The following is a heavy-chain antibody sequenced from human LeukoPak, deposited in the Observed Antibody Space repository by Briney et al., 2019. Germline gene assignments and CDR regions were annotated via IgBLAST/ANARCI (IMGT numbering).Heavy chain of an antibody. CDR1: GFTLSDFY. Sequence: GGSLRLSCEASGFTLSDFYMFWIRQAPGKGLEWISYISSSGSTIYYADSVKGRFTISRDNAKNSLYLQMSSLRAEDTAVYYCARSGPAKVPRADYWGQGTLVTVSS. CDR2: ISSSGSTI. D-gene: IGHD4/OR15-4a*01. CDR3: ARSGPAKVPRADY. V-gene: IGHV3-11*01. J-gene: IGHJ4*02.